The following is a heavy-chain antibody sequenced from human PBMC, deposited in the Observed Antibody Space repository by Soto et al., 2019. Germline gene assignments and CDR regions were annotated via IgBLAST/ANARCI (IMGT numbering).Heavy chain of an antibody. CDR3: TRQEQYDYGSNDY. CDR1: VYTFTNYW. D-gene: IGHD3-10*01. CDR2: IYPDDSDT. V-gene: IGHV5-51*01. J-gene: IGHJ4*02. Sequence: PGESLKISCMGSVYTFTNYWIAWVRQMPGKGLEWVGIIYPDDSDTRYSPSFQGQVTMSADKSISTAYLQWSRLKASDTAMYYCTRQEQYDYGSNDYSGQGTLVTVSS.